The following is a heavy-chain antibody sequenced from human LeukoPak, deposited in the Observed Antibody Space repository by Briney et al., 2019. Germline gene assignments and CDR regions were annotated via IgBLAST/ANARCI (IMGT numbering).Heavy chain of an antibody. V-gene: IGHV3-23*01. CDR3: ARLPDD. CDR1: GFTFTNYA. J-gene: IGHJ4*02. D-gene: IGHD5/OR15-5a*01. Sequence: GGSLRLSCAASGFTFTNYAMSWVRQAPGKGLEWVSAISGSDGSTYFADSVKGRFTISRDKSKSTLYLQMNSLRAEDTAVYYCARLPDDWGQGTLVTVSS. CDR2: ISGSDGST.